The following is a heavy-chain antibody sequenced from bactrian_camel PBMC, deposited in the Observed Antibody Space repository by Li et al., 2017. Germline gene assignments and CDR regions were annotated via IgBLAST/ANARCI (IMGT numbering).Heavy chain of an antibody. V-gene: IGHV3S40*01. CDR3: AKYSGTFGD. J-gene: IGHJ6*01. CDR1: GSYPYSYC. CDR2: INRSNGA. D-gene: IGHD3*01. Sequence: VQLVESGGGSVQSGGSLRLSCAASGSYPYSYCMGWFRQAPGKEREGVAVINRSNGADYADSVKGRFTISRDNAKNMVYLQLNGLKTEDMATYYCAKYSGTFGDWGQGTQVTVS.